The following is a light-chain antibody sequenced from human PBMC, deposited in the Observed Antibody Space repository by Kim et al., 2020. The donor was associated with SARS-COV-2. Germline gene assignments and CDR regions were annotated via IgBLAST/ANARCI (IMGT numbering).Light chain of an antibody. CDR2: GTS. CDR1: QSVGSN. J-gene: IGKJ1*01. V-gene: IGKV3-15*01. CDR3: QQYDDWPPWT. Sequence: EIVMTQSPANLSVSPGERATLSCRASQSVGSNVAWYQQKPGQAPRLLIYGTSTRATGIPARFSGSGSGTEFTLTISSLQSEDLAVYHCQQYDDWPPWTFGQGTKVDIK.